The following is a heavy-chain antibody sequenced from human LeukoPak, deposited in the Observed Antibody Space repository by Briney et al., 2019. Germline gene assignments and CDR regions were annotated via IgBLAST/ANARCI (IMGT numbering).Heavy chain of an antibody. CDR2: ISYDGSNK. D-gene: IGHD6-13*01. CDR1: GFTFSSYA. Sequence: GGSLRLSCAASGFTFSSYAMHWVRQASGKGLEWVAVISYDGSNKYYADSVKGRFTISRDNSKNTLYLQMNSLRAEDTAVYYCARDRAAAGRFDYWGQGTLVTVSS. V-gene: IGHV3-30-3*01. J-gene: IGHJ4*02. CDR3: ARDRAAAGRFDY.